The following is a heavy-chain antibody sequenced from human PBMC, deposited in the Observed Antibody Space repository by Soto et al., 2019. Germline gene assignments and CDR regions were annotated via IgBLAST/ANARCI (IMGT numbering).Heavy chain of an antibody. CDR1: GFTFSSYA. Sequence: GGSLRLSXAASGFTFSSYAMHWVRQAPGKGLEWVAVISYDGSNKYYADSVKGRFTISRDNSKNTLYLQMNSLRAEDTAVYYCARDKPTYGDPIYYYYGMDVWGQGTTVTVSS. D-gene: IGHD4-17*01. V-gene: IGHV3-30-3*01. CDR3: ARDKPTYGDPIYYYYGMDV. J-gene: IGHJ6*02. CDR2: ISYDGSNK.